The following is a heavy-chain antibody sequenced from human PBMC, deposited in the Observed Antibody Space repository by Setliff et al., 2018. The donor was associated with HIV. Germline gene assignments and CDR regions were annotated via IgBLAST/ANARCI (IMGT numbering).Heavy chain of an antibody. CDR3: TRVRPGRWAALDAFDL. J-gene: IGHJ3*01. D-gene: IGHD3-10*01. CDR2: IHYDGSTT. V-gene: IGHV3-74*01. CDR1: GFPFSSYA. Sequence: GSLRLSCSASGFPFSSYALTWVRQAPGKGLVWVSRIHYDGSTTNYADFVKGRFTISRDNAKNTLYLQMDSLRAEDTAVYYCTRVRPGRWAALDAFDLWGQGTMVTVSS.